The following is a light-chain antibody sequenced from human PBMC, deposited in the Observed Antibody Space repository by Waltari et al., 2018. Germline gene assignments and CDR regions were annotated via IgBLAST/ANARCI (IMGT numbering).Light chain of an antibody. Sequence: QSALTQPPSVSGSPGQSVTISCTGTSSDVGSYNRVSWYQQPPGTAPKLMIYEVSNRPSGVPDRFSGSKSVNTASLTISVLQAEDEADYYCSSYTSSSTWVVFGGGTKLTVL. CDR3: SSYTSSSTWVV. CDR2: EVS. J-gene: IGLJ2*01. CDR1: SSDVGSYNR. V-gene: IGLV2-18*02.